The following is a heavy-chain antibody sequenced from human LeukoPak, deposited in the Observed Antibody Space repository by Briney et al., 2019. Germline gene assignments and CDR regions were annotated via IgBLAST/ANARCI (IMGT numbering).Heavy chain of an antibody. CDR1: GGSISSYY. CDR2: IYTSGCT. D-gene: IGHD3-10*01. Sequence: PSETLSLTCTVSGGSISSYYWSWIRQPAGKGLEWIGRIYTSGCTNYNPSLKRRVTMSVDTSKNQFSLKLSSVTAADTAVYYCARDLYYYGSGSYYSDVWGQGTTVTVSS. V-gene: IGHV4-4*07. CDR3: ARDLYYYGSGSYYSDV. J-gene: IGHJ6*02.